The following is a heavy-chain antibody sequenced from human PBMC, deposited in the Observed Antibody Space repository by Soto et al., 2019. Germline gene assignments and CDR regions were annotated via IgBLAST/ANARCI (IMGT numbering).Heavy chain of an antibody. V-gene: IGHV4-39*01. CDR1: GGSISSSSYY. J-gene: IGHJ2*01. CDR3: ARPLGLWNYDWYFDL. D-gene: IGHD1-7*01. CDR2: IYYSGST. Sequence: SETLSLTCTVSGGSISSSSYYWGWIRQPPGKGLEWIGSIYYSGSTYYNPSLKSRVTISVDTSKNQFSLKLSSVTAADTAVYYCARPLGLWNYDWYFDLWGRGTLVTVSS.